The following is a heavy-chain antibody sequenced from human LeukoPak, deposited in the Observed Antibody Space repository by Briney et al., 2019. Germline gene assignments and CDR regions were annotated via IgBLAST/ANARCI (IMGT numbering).Heavy chain of an antibody. Sequence: GSSVKVSCKASGGTFSSYAISWVRQAPGQGLEWMGRIIPILGIANYAQKFQGRVTITADKSTSTAYMELSSLRSEDTAVYYCARIRLHSGYDFLDYWGQGTLVTVSS. V-gene: IGHV1-69*04. CDR2: IIPILGIA. CDR1: GGTFSSYA. D-gene: IGHD5-12*01. CDR3: ARIRLHSGYDFLDY. J-gene: IGHJ4*02.